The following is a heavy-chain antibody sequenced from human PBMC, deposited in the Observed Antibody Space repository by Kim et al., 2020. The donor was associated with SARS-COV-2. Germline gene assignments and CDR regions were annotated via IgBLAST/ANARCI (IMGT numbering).Heavy chain of an antibody. Sequence: ASVKVSCKTSGYTFTTYYMHWVRQAPGQGLEWMGIIYPNGGRTRYAEKFQGRVSMTRDTSTSTVYMELNSLRSEETAVYYCARGDYYDNSGYMGFWGQGT. D-gene: IGHD3-22*01. J-gene: IGHJ4*02. V-gene: IGHV1-46*01. CDR3: ARGDYYDNSGYMGF. CDR1: GYTFTTYY. CDR2: IYPNGGRT.